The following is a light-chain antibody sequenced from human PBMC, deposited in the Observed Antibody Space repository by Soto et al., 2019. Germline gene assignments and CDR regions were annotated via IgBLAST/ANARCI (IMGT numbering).Light chain of an antibody. CDR1: QGISSW. V-gene: IGKV1-12*01. CDR3: QPANSFPLT. J-gene: IGKJ4*01. Sequence: DIQMTQSLSSVSASVGDRVTITCRTSQGISSWLGWYQQKPRKAPRPLIYATSSLLSGVPSRFSGSGSWTDFTLTINSLQPEDIATYYCQPANSFPLTFGEGTKVEIK. CDR2: ATS.